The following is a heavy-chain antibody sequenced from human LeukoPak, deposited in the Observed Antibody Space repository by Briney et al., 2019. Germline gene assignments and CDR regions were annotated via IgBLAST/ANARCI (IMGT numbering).Heavy chain of an antibody. Sequence: KTSETLSLTCAVYGGSFSGYYWSWIRQPPGKGLEWIGEINHSGSTNYNPSLKSRVTISVDTSKNQFSLKLSSVTAADTAVYYCARGPRLRYFDWFFDYWGQGTLVTVSS. D-gene: IGHD3-9*01. CDR3: ARGPRLRYFDWFFDY. V-gene: IGHV4-34*01. CDR1: GGSFSGYY. J-gene: IGHJ4*02. CDR2: INHSGST.